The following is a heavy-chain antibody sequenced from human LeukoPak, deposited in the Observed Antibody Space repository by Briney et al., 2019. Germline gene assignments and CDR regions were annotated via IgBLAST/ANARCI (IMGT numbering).Heavy chain of an antibody. J-gene: IGHJ4*02. V-gene: IGHV1-18*04. CDR2: ISAYNGNT. D-gene: IGHD2-15*01. CDR1: GYTFTSYG. CDR3: ARCVVVVAATPSYFDY. Sequence: ASVKVSCKASGYTFTSYGISWVRQAPGQGLEWMGWISAYNGNTNYAQKLQGRVTMTTDTSTSTAYMELRSLRSDDTAVHYCARCVVVVAATPSYFDYWGQGTLVTVSS.